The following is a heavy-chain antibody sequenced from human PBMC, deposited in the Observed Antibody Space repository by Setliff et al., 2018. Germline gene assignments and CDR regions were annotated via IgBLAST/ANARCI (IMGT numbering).Heavy chain of an antibody. Sequence: LSLTCRVSGGSVSTFYWTWIRQPPGKGLEWIGYIYSSGSSNYNPSLKSRVTISVDTSKNQFSLRLSSVTAADTAVYYCARAAKYDSSGYYGFWFDPWGQGNLVTVSS. V-gene: IGHV4-59*02. J-gene: IGHJ5*02. D-gene: IGHD3-22*01. CDR1: GGSVSTFY. CDR2: IYSSGSS. CDR3: ARAAKYDSSGYYGFWFDP.